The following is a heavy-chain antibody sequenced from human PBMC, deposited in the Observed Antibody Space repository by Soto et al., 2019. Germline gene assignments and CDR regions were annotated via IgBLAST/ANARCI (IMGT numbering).Heavy chain of an antibody. Sequence: GGSLRLSCAASGFSFIIYAMIWVRQAPGKGLEWVAVISGSGGYTDYADSVKGRFTISRDNSKNTLYLQMNSLRAEDTAVYYCARGEGIFDIWGQGTMVTVSS. CDR1: GFSFIIYA. CDR3: ARGEGIFDI. CDR2: ISGSGGYT. V-gene: IGHV3-23*01. J-gene: IGHJ3*02. D-gene: IGHD6-13*01.